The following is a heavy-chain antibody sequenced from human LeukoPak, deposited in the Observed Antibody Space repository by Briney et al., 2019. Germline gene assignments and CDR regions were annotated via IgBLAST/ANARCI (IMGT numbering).Heavy chain of an antibody. D-gene: IGHD6-13*01. V-gene: IGHV3-23*01. Sequence: GGSLRLSCAASGFTFSSYAMSWVRQAPGKGLEWVSAISGSGGSTYYADSVKGRFTISRDNSKNTLYLQMNSLRAEDTAVYYCAKDPVKYSSSWSYYFDYWGQGTLVTVSS. CDR1: GFTFSSYA. CDR2: ISGSGGST. J-gene: IGHJ4*02. CDR3: AKDPVKYSSSWSYYFDY.